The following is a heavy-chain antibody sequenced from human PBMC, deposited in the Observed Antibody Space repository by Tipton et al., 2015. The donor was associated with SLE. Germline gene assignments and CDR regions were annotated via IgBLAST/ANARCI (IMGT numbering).Heavy chain of an antibody. D-gene: IGHD2-15*01. Sequence: TLSLTCAVNGGSFSGYFWSWIRQPPGKGLEWIGEIKHRGIIDYNPSLKSRVTISTDTSKNLFSLKLTSVTAADTAVYYCARVNLGDIVELTVATPLLHYFDSWGQGTLVTVSS. CDR2: IKHRGII. J-gene: IGHJ4*02. CDR3: ARVNLGDIVELTVATPLLHYFDS. V-gene: IGHV4-34*01. CDR1: GGSFSGYF.